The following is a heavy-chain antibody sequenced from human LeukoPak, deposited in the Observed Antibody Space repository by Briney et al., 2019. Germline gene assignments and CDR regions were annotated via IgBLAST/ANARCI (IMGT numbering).Heavy chain of an antibody. CDR1: GYTFTSYY. D-gene: IGHD3-10*01. Sequence: GASVKVSCKASGYTFTSYYMHWVRQATGQGLEWMGWMNPNSGNTGYAQKFQGRVTMTRNTSISTAYMELSSLRSEDTAVYYCARGRGLLGKLLWFGLGMDVWGQGTTVTVSS. CDR3: ARGRGLLGKLLWFGLGMDV. V-gene: IGHV1-8*02. J-gene: IGHJ6*02. CDR2: MNPNSGNT.